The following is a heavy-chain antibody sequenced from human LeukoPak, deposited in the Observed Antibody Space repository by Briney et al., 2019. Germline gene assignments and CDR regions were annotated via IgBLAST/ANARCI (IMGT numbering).Heavy chain of an antibody. J-gene: IGHJ4*02. CDR1: GFTLSNFA. Sequence: GGSLRLPCAASGFTLSNFAMTWVRQAPGKGLEWVSSISDIGPNTYYADSVKGRFTISRDNSKNTLYLQMNSLRAEDTAVYYCAKGYYYDSSGYYWGQGTLVTVSS. D-gene: IGHD3-22*01. CDR2: ISDIGPNT. V-gene: IGHV3-23*01. CDR3: AKGYYYDSSGYY.